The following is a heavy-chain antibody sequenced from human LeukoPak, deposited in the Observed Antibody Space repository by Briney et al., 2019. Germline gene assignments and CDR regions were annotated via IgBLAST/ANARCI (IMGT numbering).Heavy chain of an antibody. J-gene: IGHJ4*02. D-gene: IGHD1-26*01. V-gene: IGHV3-30-3*01. Sequence: GRSLRLSCAASGFTFSSYAMHWVRQAPGKGLEWVAVISYDGSNKYYADSVKGRFTISGDNSKNTLYLQMNSLRAEDTAVYYCAREWELTEFDYWGQGTLVTVSS. CDR2: ISYDGSNK. CDR3: AREWELTEFDY. CDR1: GFTFSSYA.